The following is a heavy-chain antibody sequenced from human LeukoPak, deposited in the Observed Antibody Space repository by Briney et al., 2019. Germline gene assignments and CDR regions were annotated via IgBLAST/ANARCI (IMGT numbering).Heavy chain of an antibody. V-gene: IGHV1-69*05. D-gene: IGHD5-24*01. CDR3: ARVGGIERWLQLGAFDI. Sequence: ASVKVSCKASGGTFSSYAISWVRQAPGQGLEWMGRIIPIFGTANYAQKFQGRVTITTDESTSTAYMELGSLRSEDTVVYYCARVGGIERWLQLGAFDIWGQGTMVTVSS. CDR1: GGTFSSYA. J-gene: IGHJ3*02. CDR2: IIPIFGTA.